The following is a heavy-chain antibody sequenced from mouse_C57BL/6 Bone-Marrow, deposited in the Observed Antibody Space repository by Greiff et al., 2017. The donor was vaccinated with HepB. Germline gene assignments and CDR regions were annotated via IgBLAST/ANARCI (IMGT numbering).Heavy chain of an antibody. CDR3: AKVHLSYFYI. J-gene: IGHJ1*03. D-gene: IGHD2-14*01. V-gene: IGHV1-55*01. CDR1: GYTFTSYW. Sequence: QVQLQQPGAELVKPGASVKMSCKASGYTFTSYWITWVKQRPGQGLEWIGDIYPGSGSTNYNEKFKSKATLTVYTSSSTTYMQLSNLTSEDSAVYYSAKVHLSYFYIWGTGTTVTVSS. CDR2: IYPGSGST.